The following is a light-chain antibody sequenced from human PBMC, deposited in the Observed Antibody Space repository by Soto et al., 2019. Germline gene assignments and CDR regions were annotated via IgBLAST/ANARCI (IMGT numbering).Light chain of an antibody. J-gene: IGLJ2*01. CDR1: SSNIGNNY. Sequence: QSALTQPPSVSAAPGQMVTISCSGSSSNIGNNYVSWYQQLPGTAPKLLIYDNNKRPSGIPDRFSGSKSGTSATLGITGLQTGDEADYYCGTWDSSLSAVVFGGGTKVTVL. CDR2: DNN. CDR3: GTWDSSLSAVV. V-gene: IGLV1-51*01.